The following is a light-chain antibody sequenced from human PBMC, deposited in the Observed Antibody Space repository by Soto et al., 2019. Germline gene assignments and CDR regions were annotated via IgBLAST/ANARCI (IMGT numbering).Light chain of an antibody. CDR3: HQYNNRHPRT. Sequence: IVRTQSPATLSVSPGEIATLSCRASQSVSSNFAWYQQKPGQAPRLLIYGASTRATGIPARFIGSRSGTELTLTTSSLQSEDVAVYYCHQYNNRHPRTFGQGTKVEIK. J-gene: IGKJ1*01. CDR2: GAS. CDR1: QSVSSN. V-gene: IGKV3-15*01.